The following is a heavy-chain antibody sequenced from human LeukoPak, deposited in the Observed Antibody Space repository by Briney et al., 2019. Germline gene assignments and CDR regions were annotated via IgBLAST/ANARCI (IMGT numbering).Heavy chain of an antibody. CDR3: ARAEAGDYYDSSGYLDY. CDR1: GFTFSSYG. D-gene: IGHD3-22*01. CDR2: IWYDGSNK. V-gene: IGHV3-33*01. Sequence: QPGRSLRLSCAASGFTFSSYGMHWVRQAPGKGLEWVAVIWYDGSNKYYADSVKGRFTISRDNAKNSLYLQMNSLRAEDTAVYYCARAEAGDYYDSSGYLDYWGQGTLVTVSS. J-gene: IGHJ4*02.